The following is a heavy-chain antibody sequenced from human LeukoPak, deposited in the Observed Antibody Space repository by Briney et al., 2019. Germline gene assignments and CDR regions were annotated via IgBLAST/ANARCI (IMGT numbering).Heavy chain of an antibody. CDR3: ARDLTTSSTAYFHH. Sequence: GGSLRLSCAVSGFTVSSNYMSWVRQAPGKELEWVSVIYSGGNTHYADSVKGRFTISRDNGKNSLYLQMNNLRAEDTAVYYCARDLTTSSTAYFHHWGQGTLVTVSS. D-gene: IGHD6-6*01. CDR1: GFTVSSNY. V-gene: IGHV3-53*01. CDR2: IYSGGNT. J-gene: IGHJ1*01.